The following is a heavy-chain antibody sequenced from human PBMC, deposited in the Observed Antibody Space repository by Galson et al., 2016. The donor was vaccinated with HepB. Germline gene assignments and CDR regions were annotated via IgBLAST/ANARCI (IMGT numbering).Heavy chain of an antibody. Sequence: SLRLSCAASGFTFSNYPMPWVRQAPGRGLDWVSSIDRGGGGRTYYADSVKGRFIISRDNSKTALYLQMNSLRAEDTAVYYCAKGGFRLLDTWGQGTLVTVSS. CDR2: IDRGGGGRT. J-gene: IGHJ5*02. CDR1: GFTFSNYP. CDR3: AKGGFRLLDT. V-gene: IGHV3-23*01. D-gene: IGHD3-10*01.